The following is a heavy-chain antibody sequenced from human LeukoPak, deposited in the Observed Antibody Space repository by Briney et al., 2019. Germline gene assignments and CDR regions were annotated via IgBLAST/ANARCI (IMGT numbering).Heavy chain of an antibody. Sequence: GASVKVSCKASGYTFTGYYMHWVRQAPGQGLEWMGWINSNSGGTNYAQKFQGRVTMTRDTSISTAYMELSRLRSDDTAVYYCARVVSPLLRWFGEPHNWFDPWGQGTLVTVSS. J-gene: IGHJ5*02. CDR2: INSNSGGT. D-gene: IGHD3-10*01. V-gene: IGHV1-2*02. CDR1: GYTFTGYY. CDR3: ARVVSPLLRWFGEPHNWFDP.